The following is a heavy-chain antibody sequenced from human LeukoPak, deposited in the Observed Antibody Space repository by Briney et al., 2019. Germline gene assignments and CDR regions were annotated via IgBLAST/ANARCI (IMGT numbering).Heavy chain of an antibody. Sequence: SETLSLTCTVSGGSISSSSYYWGWIRQPPGKGLEWIGSIYYSGSTYYNPSLKSRVTISVDTSKNQFSLKLSSVTAADTAVYYCARAGDGYNRFDYWGQGTLVTVTS. CDR2: IYYSGST. CDR1: GGSISSSSYY. D-gene: IGHD5-24*01. J-gene: IGHJ4*02. V-gene: IGHV4-39*01. CDR3: ARAGDGYNRFDY.